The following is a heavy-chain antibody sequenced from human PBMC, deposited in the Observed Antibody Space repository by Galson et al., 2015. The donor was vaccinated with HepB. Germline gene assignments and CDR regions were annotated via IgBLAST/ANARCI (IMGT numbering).Heavy chain of an antibody. D-gene: IGHD5-12*01. V-gene: IGHV1-69*13. CDR1: GGTFSSYA. J-gene: IGHJ3*02. CDR2: IIPIFGTA. CDR3: ASPNDINSGYDYLFSSDAFDI. Sequence: VKVSCKASGGTFSSYAISWVRQAPGQGLKWMGGIIPIFGTANYAQKFQGRVTITADESTSTAYMELSSLRSEDTAVYYCASPNDINSGYDYLFSSDAFDIWGEGTMVTVS.